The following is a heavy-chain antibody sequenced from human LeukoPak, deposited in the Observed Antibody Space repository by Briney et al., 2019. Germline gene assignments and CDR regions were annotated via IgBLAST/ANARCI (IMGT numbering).Heavy chain of an antibody. V-gene: IGHV4-39*01. CDR1: GGSLSSSSYY. J-gene: IGHJ4*02. Sequence: SETLSLTCTVSGGSLSSSSYYWGWLRQPPGKGLEWIGSIYYSGSTYYNPSLKSRVTISVDTSKNQFSLKLSSVTAADTAVYYCARQRGWMNYDSRVDFDYWGQGTLVTVSS. CDR3: ARQRGWMNYDSRVDFDY. D-gene: IGHD3-22*01. CDR2: IYYSGST.